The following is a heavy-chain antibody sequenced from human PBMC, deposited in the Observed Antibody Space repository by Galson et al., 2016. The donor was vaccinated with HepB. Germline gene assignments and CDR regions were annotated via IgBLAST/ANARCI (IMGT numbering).Heavy chain of an antibody. CDR1: GFTFSNHA. CDR3: ARDVGDNGDYVVDL. Sequence: SLRLSCAASGFTFSNHAMHWVRQAPDKGLEWLAIISSDVSSKFFADSVKGRFTISRDNSWNTLHLELHSLKIEDTAVYYLARDVGDNGDYVVDLWGQGTLVAVSS. J-gene: IGHJ5*02. V-gene: IGHV3-30-3*01. D-gene: IGHD4-17*01. CDR2: ISSDVSSK.